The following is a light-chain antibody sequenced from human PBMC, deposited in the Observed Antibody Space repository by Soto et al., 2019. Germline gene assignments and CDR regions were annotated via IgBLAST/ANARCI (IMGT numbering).Light chain of an antibody. J-gene: IGLJ3*02. V-gene: IGLV1-44*01. CDR2: TDY. Sequence: QSVLTQPPSVSGTPGQRVTISCSGGSSNIGTYTVNWYQQLPGTAPKLLIYTDYQRPSGVPDRFSGSKSGTSASLAISGLQSEDEADYYCASWDDSLNGGVFGGGTKLTVL. CDR1: SSNIGTYT. CDR3: ASWDDSLNGGV.